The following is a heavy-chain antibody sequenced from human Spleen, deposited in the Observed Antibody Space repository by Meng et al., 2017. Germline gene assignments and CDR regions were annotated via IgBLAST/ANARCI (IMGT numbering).Heavy chain of an antibody. V-gene: IGHV3-23*01. D-gene: IGHD2-21*02. CDR1: GFTFSSYA. Sequence: GESLKISCAASGFTFSSYAMGWVRQAPGKGLEWVSTIGGSGGSTYYADSVKGRFTISRDNSKNTLYVQMNSLRAEDTAVYYCAKYILAYCGGDCYHYYDHHYYGMDVWGQGTMVTVSS. CDR2: IGGSGGST. CDR3: AKYILAYCGGDCYHYYDHHYYGMDV. J-gene: IGHJ6*02.